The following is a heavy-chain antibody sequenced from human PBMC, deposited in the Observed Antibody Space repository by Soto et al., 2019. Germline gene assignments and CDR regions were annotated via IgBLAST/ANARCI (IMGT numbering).Heavy chain of an antibody. J-gene: IGHJ4*02. CDR2: ISGSGGSK. D-gene: IGHD5-12*01. V-gene: IGHV3-23*01. CDR1: GFTFGSYA. Sequence: GGSLRLSCAASGFTFGSYAMSWVGQGPGKGLEWVSAISGSGGSKYYADSVKGRFTISRDNAKNTLFLQMNSLRAEDTAVYYCARDDLGIVATIFVYWGQGTQVTVSS. CDR3: ARDDLGIVATIFVY.